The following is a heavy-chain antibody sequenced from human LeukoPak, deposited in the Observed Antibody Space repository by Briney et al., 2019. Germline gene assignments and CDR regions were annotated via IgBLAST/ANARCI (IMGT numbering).Heavy chain of an antibody. CDR3: ARDVTTIEKMTEDY. CDR2: INHDSSEK. D-gene: IGHD2-21*02. J-gene: IGHJ4*02. CDR1: GFTFSTHW. V-gene: IGHV3-7*01. Sequence: GGSLRLSCAASGFTFSTHWMSWVRQAPGKGLEWVANINHDSSEKSYVDSVKGRFTISRDNAKNSLYLQMSSLRAEDTAVYYCARDVTTIEKMTEDYWGQGTLVTVSS.